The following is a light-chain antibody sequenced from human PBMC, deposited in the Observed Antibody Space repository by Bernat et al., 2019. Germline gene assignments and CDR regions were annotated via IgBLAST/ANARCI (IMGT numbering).Light chain of an antibody. CDR3: ASWDSSLKGYV. V-gene: IGLV1-44*01. CDR1: SSNIGSDT. J-gene: IGLJ1*01. Sequence: QFVLTQPPSVSAAPGQRVTISCSGSSSNIGSDTVNWYQQVPGTAPKLLIYSNNRRPSGVPDRFSGSKSGTSASLAIGGLQSEDEADYYCASWDSSLKGYVFGTVTKVTV. CDR2: SNN.